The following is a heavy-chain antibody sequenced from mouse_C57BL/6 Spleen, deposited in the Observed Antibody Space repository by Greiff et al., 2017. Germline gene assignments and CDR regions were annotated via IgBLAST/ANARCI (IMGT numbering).Heavy chain of an antibody. D-gene: IGHD1-1*01. V-gene: IGHV3-6*01. CDR3: ASFTTVVPYWYFDV. Sequence: EVKLQESGPGLVKPSQSLSLTCSVTGYSITSGYYWNWIRQFPGNKLEWMGYISYDGSNNYNPSLKNRISITRDTSKNQFFLKLNSVTTEDTATYYCASFTTVVPYWYFDVWGTGTTVTVSS. CDR2: ISYDGSN. J-gene: IGHJ1*03. CDR1: GYSITSGYY.